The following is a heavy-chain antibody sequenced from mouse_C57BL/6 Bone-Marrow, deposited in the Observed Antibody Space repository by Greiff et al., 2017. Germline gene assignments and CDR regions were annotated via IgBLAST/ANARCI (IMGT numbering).Heavy chain of an antibody. CDR3: ARDLYYSNPYYAMDY. CDR1: GFTFSSYA. Sequence: EVQLVESGGGLVKPGGSPKLSCAASGFTFSSYAMSWVRQTPEKRLEWVATISDGGSYTYYPDNVKGRFTISRDNAKNNLYLQMSHLKSEDTAMYYCARDLYYSNPYYAMDYWGQGTSVTVSS. CDR2: ISDGGSYT. D-gene: IGHD2-5*01. J-gene: IGHJ4*01. V-gene: IGHV5-4*01.